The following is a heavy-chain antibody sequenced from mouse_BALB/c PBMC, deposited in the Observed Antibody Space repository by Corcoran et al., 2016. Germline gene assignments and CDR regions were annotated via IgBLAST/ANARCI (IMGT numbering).Heavy chain of an antibody. Sequence: EVQLQQSGAELVKPGASVKLSCTASGFNIKDTYMQWVRQRPEQCLEWLGRIDPANGNTKYDPKFQGKATITADSSSNTAYLQRSSLTSEDTAVYYCARSGYYSGSKIDYWGQGTTLTVSA. V-gene: IGHV14-3*02. D-gene: IGHD1-1*01. CDR1: GFNIKDTY. CDR2: IDPANGNT. J-gene: IGHJ2*01. CDR3: ARSGYYSGSKIDY.